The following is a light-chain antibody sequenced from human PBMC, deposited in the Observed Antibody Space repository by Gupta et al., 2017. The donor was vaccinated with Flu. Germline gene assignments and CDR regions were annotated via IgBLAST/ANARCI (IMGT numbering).Light chain of an antibody. CDR1: SSDIETYNY. J-gene: IGLJ3*02. CDR2: DVN. CDR3: CSYAGTYTRV. Sequence: QSALTQPRSVSGSPGQSVTITCTRTSSDIETYNYIYWYQQHPGKAPKLMIYDVNKRPSGVPDRFSGSKSGNTASLTISGLQAEDEADYYGCSYAGTYTRVFGGGTKLTVL. V-gene: IGLV2-11*01.